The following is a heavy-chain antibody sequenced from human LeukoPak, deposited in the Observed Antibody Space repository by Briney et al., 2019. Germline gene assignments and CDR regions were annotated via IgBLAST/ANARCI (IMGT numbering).Heavy chain of an antibody. CDR2: ININEGP. Sequence: SETLSLTCTVSGGSISSYHWSWIRQPAGKGLEWIGHININEGPKYNPSLRSRVTMSADTSRNQYSLKLSSVTAADTAVYYCARAGESSSLYFDYWGQGTLVTVSS. V-gene: IGHV4-4*07. CDR1: GGSISSYH. D-gene: IGHD6-6*01. J-gene: IGHJ4*02. CDR3: ARAGESSSLYFDY.